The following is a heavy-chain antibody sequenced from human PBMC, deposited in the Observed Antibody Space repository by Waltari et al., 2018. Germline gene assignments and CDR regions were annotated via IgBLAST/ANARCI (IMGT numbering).Heavy chain of an antibody. J-gene: IGHJ5*02. CDR3: ARDQQQLVEGGTWFDP. Sequence: QVQLVQSGAEVKKPGASVKVSCKASGYTFTSYYMHWVRQAPGQGLEWMGIINPSGGSTSEAKKFQGRVTMTRDTSTSTVYMELSSLRSEDTAVYYCARDQQQLVEGGTWFDPWGQGTLVTVSS. D-gene: IGHD6-13*01. CDR2: INPSGGST. V-gene: IGHV1-46*01. CDR1: GYTFTSYY.